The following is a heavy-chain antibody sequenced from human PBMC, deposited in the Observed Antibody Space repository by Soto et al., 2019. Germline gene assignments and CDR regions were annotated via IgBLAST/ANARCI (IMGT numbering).Heavy chain of an antibody. D-gene: IGHD2-15*01. V-gene: IGHV3-74*01. CDR1: GFTFSSYW. CDR2: INSDGSST. Sequence: EVQLVESGGGLVQPGESLRLSCAASGFTFSSYWMHWVRQAPGKGLVWVSRINSDGSSTSYAGSVKGRFTISRDNAKNTLNLQMIRLRAEDTAVYYCVRTSLVVAAATREDYWGQGTLVTVAS. CDR3: VRTSLVVAAATREDY. J-gene: IGHJ4*02.